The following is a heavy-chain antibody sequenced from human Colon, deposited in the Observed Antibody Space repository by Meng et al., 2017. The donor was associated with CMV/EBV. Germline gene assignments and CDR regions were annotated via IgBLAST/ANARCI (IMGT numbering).Heavy chain of an antibody. CDR2: IGHDGSNK. J-gene: IGHJ6*02. CDR3: AKGRYVVGGRNGMDV. Sequence: GESLKISCAASGFIFSSYDIHWVRQAPDKGLEWVAFIGHDGSNKYFADSVRGRFTISRDNSRNTVDLQMNSLRGEDTAVYYCAKGRYVVGGRNGMDVWGQGTTVTVSS. V-gene: IGHV3-30*02. CDR1: GFIFSSYD. D-gene: IGHD3-16*01.